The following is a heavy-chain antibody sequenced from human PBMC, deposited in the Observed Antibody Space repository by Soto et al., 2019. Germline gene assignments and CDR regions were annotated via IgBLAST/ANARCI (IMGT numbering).Heavy chain of an antibody. CDR3: AREIIAVMGALRWFDP. V-gene: IGHV3-74*01. J-gene: IGHJ5*02. D-gene: IGHD6-19*01. CDR1: GFTFSSHW. CDR2: IRGDGSST. Sequence: EVQLVESGGGLVQPGGSLRLSCVGSGFTFSSHWMHWVRQTPGKGPVWVSRIRGDGSSTAYAVSVRGRFAISRDNAKNTLYLQMNNLSAEASAVYFCAREIIAVMGALRWFDPWGLGTQVTVSS.